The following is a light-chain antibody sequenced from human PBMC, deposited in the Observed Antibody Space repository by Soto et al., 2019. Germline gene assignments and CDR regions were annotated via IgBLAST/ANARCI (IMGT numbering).Light chain of an antibody. J-gene: IGKJ1*01. V-gene: IGKV1-5*03. CDR3: QHYNSYSEA. CDR1: QTISSW. CDR2: KAS. Sequence: IRVTHSPSPLSVSRGDRPTLTCRASQTISSWLAWYQQKPGKAPKLLIYKASTLKSGVPSRFSGSGSGTEFTLTISSLQPDDFATYYCQHYNSYSEAFGQRSKVDI.